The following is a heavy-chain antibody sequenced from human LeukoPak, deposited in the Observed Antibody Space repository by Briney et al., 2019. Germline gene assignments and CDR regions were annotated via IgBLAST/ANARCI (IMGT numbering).Heavy chain of an antibody. CDR3: AKAHGYFDQ. Sequence: GGSLRLSCAASGFTFSSYGMTWLRQTPAKGLEWVSAISGSGETTYYSDSVKGRFTISRDNSKNTLFLQMNSLRVEDAAMYYCAKAHGYFDQWGQGTLVAVSS. J-gene: IGHJ4*02. V-gene: IGHV3-23*01. CDR2: ISGSGETT. CDR1: GFTFSSYG. D-gene: IGHD3-22*01.